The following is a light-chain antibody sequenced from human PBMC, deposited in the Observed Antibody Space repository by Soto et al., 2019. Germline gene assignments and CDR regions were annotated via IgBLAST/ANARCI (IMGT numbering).Light chain of an antibody. V-gene: IGKV3-11*01. J-gene: IGKJ2*01. Sequence: EIVLTQSPATLSLSPGERATLSFRASQRVSSCLAWYQQKPGQAPRLLIYDASNRATGIPARFSGSGSGTDFTLTISSLDPEDFAVYYCQERSNWPPAFGQGTKLEIK. CDR3: QERSNWPPA. CDR2: DAS. CDR1: QRVSSC.